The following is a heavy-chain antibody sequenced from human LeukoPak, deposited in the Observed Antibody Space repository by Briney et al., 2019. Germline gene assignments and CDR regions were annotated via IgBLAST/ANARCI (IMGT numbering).Heavy chain of an antibody. J-gene: IGHJ6*02. CDR2: ISAYNGNT. Sequence: ASVKVSCKASGYTFTSYGISWVRQAPGQGLEWMGWISAYNGNTNYAQKLQGRVTMTTDTSTSTAYMELRSLRSDDTAVYYCARDKRDTYYYYYYGMDVWGQGTTVTVSS. V-gene: IGHV1-18*01. D-gene: IGHD5-18*01. CDR1: GYTFTSYG. CDR3: ARDKRDTYYYYYYGMDV.